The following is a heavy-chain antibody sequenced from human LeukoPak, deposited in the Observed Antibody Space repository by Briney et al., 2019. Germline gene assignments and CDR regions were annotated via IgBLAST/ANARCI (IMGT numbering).Heavy chain of an antibody. CDR1: GGSISSYY. J-gene: IGHJ4*02. D-gene: IGHD5-18*01. V-gene: IGHV4-59*12. CDR2: IYYSGST. CDR3: ARAYSIRPVRGYSYGDLGY. Sequence: PSETLSLTCTVSGGSISSYYWSWIRQPPGKGLEWIGYIYYSGSTNYSPSLKSRVTISVDTSKNQFSLRLNSVTAADTAVYYCARAYSIRPVRGYSYGDLGYWGQGTLVTVSS.